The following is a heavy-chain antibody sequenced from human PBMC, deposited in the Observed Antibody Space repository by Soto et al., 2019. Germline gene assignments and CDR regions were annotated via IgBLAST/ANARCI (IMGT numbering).Heavy chain of an antibody. J-gene: IGHJ6*02. V-gene: IGHV3-30*18. CDR3: AKVDIEDIVVVVAATDDYYYGMDV. CDR2: ISYDGSNK. CDR1: GFTFSSYG. D-gene: IGHD2-15*01. Sequence: QVQLVESGGGVVQPGRSLRLSCAASGFTFSSYGMHWVRQAPGKGLEWVAVISYDGSNKYYADSVKGRFTISRDNSKNTLYLQRNSLRAEDTAVYYCAKVDIEDIVVVVAATDDYYYGMDVWGQGTTVTVSS.